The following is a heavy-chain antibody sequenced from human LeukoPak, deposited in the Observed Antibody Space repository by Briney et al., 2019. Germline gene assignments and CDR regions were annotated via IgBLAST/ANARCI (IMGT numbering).Heavy chain of an antibody. CDR2: INPNSGGT. CDR1: GYTFSGYY. J-gene: IGHJ4*02. Sequence: ASVTVTCKASGYTFSGYYIHWVRQAPGQGLEWMGWINPNSGGTNYAQKFQGSVTMTRDTSISTAYMELNSLRSDDTAVYYCARDRLGHYGDNRGQGTLVTVSS. CDR3: ARDRLGHYGDN. D-gene: IGHD4-17*01. V-gene: IGHV1-2*02.